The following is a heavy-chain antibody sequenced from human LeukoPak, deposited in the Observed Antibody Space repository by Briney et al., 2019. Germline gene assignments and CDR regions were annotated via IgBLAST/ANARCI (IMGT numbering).Heavy chain of an antibody. CDR3: ARGYSRAYYFDY. V-gene: IGHV4-59*01. CDR2: IYYSGST. J-gene: IGHJ4*02. CDR1: GGSISSYY. D-gene: IGHD6-13*01. Sequence: KPSETLSLTCTVSGGSISSYYWSWIRQPPGKGLEWIGYIYYSGSTNYNPSLKSRVTISVDTSKNQFSLKLSSVTAADTAVYYCARGYSRAYYFDYWGQGTLVTVSS.